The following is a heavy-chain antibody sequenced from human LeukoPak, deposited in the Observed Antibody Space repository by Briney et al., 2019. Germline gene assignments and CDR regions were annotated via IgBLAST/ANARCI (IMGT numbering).Heavy chain of an antibody. V-gene: IGHV3-7*01. CDR2: INIDGNEK. CDR3: ARARGTMIVVVSYYFDY. D-gene: IGHD3-22*01. Sequence: GGSLRLSCAASGFIFTTYWMSWVRQAPGKGLEWVAHINIDGNEKFYVDSVRGRLTISRDNAKNTLYLQMNSLRAEDTAVYYCARARGTMIVVVSYYFDYWGQGTLVTVSS. CDR1: GFIFTTYW. J-gene: IGHJ4*02.